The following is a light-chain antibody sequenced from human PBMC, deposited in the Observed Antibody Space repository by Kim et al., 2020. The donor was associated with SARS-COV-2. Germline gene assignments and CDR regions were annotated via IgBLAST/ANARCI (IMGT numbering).Light chain of an antibody. Sequence: GQSITISCTRTSSDVGGYNYVSWYQQHPSKAPKLMIYDVSNRPSGVSNRFSGSKSGNTAALTISGLQAEDEADYYCNSYTSSSTVVFGGGTKLT. V-gene: IGLV2-14*03. CDR1: SSDVGGYNY. J-gene: IGLJ2*01. CDR3: NSYTSSSTVV. CDR2: DVS.